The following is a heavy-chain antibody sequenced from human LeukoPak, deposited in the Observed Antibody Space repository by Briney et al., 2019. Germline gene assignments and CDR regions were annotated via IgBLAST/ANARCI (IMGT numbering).Heavy chain of an antibody. CDR2: ISSSSSYI. V-gene: IGHV3-21*01. Sequence: GGSLRLSCAASGLSISDNYMSWVRQAPGKGLEWVSSISSSSSYIYYADSVKGRFTISRDNAKNSLYLQMNSLRAEDTAVYYCARPGPGMDVWGQGTTVTVSS. CDR3: ARPGPGMDV. J-gene: IGHJ6*02. D-gene: IGHD3-10*01. CDR1: GLSISDNY.